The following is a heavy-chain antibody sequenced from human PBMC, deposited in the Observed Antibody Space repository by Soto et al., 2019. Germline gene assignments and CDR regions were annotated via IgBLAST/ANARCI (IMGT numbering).Heavy chain of an antibody. V-gene: IGHV3-23*01. CDR3: AKDLYCSGGSCYRLGYYYGMDV. CDR2: ISGSGGST. CDR1: GFTFSSYA. D-gene: IGHD2-15*01. J-gene: IGHJ6*02. Sequence: GGSLSLSCAASGFTFSSYAMSWVRQAPGKGLEWVLAISGSGGSTYYADSVKGRFTISRDNSKNTLYLQMNSLRAEDTAVYYCAKDLYCSGGSCYRLGYYYGMDVWGQGTTVTVSS.